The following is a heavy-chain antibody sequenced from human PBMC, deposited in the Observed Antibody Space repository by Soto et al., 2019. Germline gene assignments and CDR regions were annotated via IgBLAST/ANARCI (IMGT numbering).Heavy chain of an antibody. V-gene: IGHV3-48*02. D-gene: IGHD6-19*01. Sequence: GGSLRLSCAASGFTFSSYSMNWVRQAPGKGLEWISYISGPSSTIYYADSVKGRFTISRDNAKDSLYLQMNILRDEDMAVYYSLRAPSSGWYGGEPFDIWGQGTMVTVSS. CDR2: ISGPSSTI. CDR1: GFTFSSYS. CDR3: LRAPSSGWYGGEPFDI. J-gene: IGHJ3*02.